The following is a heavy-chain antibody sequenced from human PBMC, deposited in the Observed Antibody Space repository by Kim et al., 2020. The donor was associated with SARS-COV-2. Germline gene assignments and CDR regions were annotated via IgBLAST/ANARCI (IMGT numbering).Heavy chain of an antibody. CDR2: ISSSGSTI. CDR3: ARDYYDSSGYYRNFDY. Sequence: GGSLRLSCAASGFTFSSYEMNWVRQAPGKGLEWVSYISSSGSTIYYADSVKGRFTISRDNAKNSLYLQMNSLRAEDTAVYYCARDYYDSSGYYRNFDYWGQGTLVTVSS. D-gene: IGHD3-22*01. CDR1: GFTFSSYE. V-gene: IGHV3-48*03. J-gene: IGHJ4*02.